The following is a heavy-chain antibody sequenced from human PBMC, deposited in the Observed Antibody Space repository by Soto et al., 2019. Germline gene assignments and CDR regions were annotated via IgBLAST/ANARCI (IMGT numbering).Heavy chain of an antibody. CDR3: AHTATSGTWAFDY. CDR1: GFSLTTRAVG. J-gene: IGHJ4*02. D-gene: IGHD1-26*01. Sequence: QITLKESGPTLVKPTQTLTLTCAFSGFSLTTRAVGVGWIRQPPGKALEWLAVIYWDDDKRYSPSLKSRVSITKDTSKKQVVLTMTNMDHVDTATYYCAHTATSGTWAFDYWGQGILVPVSS. V-gene: IGHV2-5*02. CDR2: IYWDDDK.